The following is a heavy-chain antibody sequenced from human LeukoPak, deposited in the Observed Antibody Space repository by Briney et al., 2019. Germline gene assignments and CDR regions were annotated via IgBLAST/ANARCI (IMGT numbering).Heavy chain of an antibody. Sequence: SETLSLTCAVYGGSFSGYYWSWIRQPPGRGLEWIGEINHSGSTNYNPSHKSRVTISVDTSKNQFSLKLSSVTAADTAVYYCARWHSSGGIDPWGQGTLVTVSS. CDR1: GGSFSGYY. D-gene: IGHD3-10*01. V-gene: IGHV4-34*01. J-gene: IGHJ5*02. CDR3: ARWHSSGGIDP. CDR2: INHSGST.